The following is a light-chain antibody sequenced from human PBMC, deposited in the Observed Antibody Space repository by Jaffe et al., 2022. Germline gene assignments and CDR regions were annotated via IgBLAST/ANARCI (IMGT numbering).Light chain of an antibody. V-gene: IGKV3-20*01. CDR2: GAS. CDR3: QQYGSTPYT. CDR1: QSVSDNY. J-gene: IGKJ2*01. Sequence: EIVLTQSPGTLSLSPGERATLSCRASQSVSDNYLAWYQQKPGQAPRVLIYGASSRATGIADRFSGSGSGTDFTLTISRLEPEDFAVYYCQQYGSTPYTFGQGTKLEIK.